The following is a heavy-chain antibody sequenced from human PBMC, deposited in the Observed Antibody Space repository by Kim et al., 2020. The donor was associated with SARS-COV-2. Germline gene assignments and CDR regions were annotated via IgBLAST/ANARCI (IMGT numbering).Heavy chain of an antibody. D-gene: IGHD3-10*01. CDR3: ARSSDLGGAAFDY. J-gene: IGHJ4*02. CDR1: GYTFTSYW. Sequence: GESLKISCKGSGYTFTSYWIGWVRQLPGKGLEWMRMIYPGDSDTRYSPSFQGQVTVSADMSLSTAYLQWNSLKASDTPMYYCARSSDLGGAAFDYWGQG. CDR2: IYPGDSDT. V-gene: IGHV5-51*01.